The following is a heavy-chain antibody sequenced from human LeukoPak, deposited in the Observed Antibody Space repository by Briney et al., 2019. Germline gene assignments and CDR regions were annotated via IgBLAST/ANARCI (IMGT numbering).Heavy chain of an antibody. CDR3: ARGRGSSWYYFDY. J-gene: IGHJ4*02. Sequence: SETLSLTCTVSGGSISSYYWSWIRQPPGKGLEWIGYIFYRATTNYNPSLKSRVTISLDTSKNQFSLNLSSVTAADTAVYYCARGRGSSWYYFDYWGQGTLVTVSS. D-gene: IGHD6-13*01. V-gene: IGHV4-59*12. CDR1: GGSISSYY. CDR2: IFYRATT.